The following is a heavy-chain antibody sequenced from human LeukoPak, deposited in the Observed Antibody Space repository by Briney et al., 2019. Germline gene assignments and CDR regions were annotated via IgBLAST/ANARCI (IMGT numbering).Heavy chain of an antibody. J-gene: IGHJ5*02. CDR1: GGSVSSGSYY. Sequence: SEALSLTCTVSGGSVSSGSYYWSWIRQPPGKGLEWIGEINHSGSTNYNPSLKSRVTISVDTSKNQFSLKLSSVTAADTAVYYCARDSVDTAMSFWFDLWGQGTLVTVSS. CDR2: INHSGST. CDR3: ARDSVDTAMSFWFDL. D-gene: IGHD5-18*01. V-gene: IGHV4-39*07.